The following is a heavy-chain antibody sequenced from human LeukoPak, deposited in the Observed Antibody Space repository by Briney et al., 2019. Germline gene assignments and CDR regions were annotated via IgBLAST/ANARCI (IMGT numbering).Heavy chain of an antibody. CDR3: ATAPNYGDYGVY. Sequence: AAVKVSFKASGYTFTSYGISWVRQAPGQGLEWMGWITAYNGNTNYAQKLQGRVTTTTDTSTSTAYMELRSLRSDDTAVYYCATAPNYGDYGVYWGQGTLVTVSS. V-gene: IGHV1-18*01. D-gene: IGHD4-17*01. CDR1: GYTFTSYG. CDR2: ITAYNGNT. J-gene: IGHJ4*02.